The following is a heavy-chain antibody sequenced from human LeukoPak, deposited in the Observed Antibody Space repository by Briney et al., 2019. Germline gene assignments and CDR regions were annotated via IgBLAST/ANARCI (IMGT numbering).Heavy chain of an antibody. J-gene: IGHJ4*02. CDR2: IYPGDSDT. CDR1: GYSFTSYW. CDR3: ATTKYYYDSSGYPTGAFDI. Sequence: GESLKISCKGSGYSFTSYWIGWVRQMPGKGLEWMGIIYPGDSDTRYSPSFQGQVTISADKSISTAYLQWSSLKASDTAMYYCATTKYYYDSSGYPTGAFDIWGQGTLVTVSS. V-gene: IGHV5-51*01. D-gene: IGHD3-22*01.